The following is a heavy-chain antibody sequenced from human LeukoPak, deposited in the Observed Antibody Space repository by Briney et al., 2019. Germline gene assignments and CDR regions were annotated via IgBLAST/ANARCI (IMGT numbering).Heavy chain of an antibody. J-gene: IGHJ6*02. V-gene: IGHV1-46*01. D-gene: IGHD3-9*01. CDR1: GYIFTSYY. Sequence: GASVKVSCKASGYIFTSYYMHWVRQAPGQGLEWMGIINPSGGSTSYAQKFQGRVTMTRDTSTSTVYMELSSLRSEDTAVYYCARSYDILTGYYRTQALDGMDVWGQGTTVTVSS. CDR3: ARSYDILTGYYRTQALDGMDV. CDR2: INPSGGST.